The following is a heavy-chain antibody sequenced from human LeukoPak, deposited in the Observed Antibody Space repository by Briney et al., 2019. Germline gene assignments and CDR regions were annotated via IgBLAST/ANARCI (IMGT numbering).Heavy chain of an antibody. J-gene: IGHJ4*02. V-gene: IGHV3-21*01. D-gene: IGHD5-18*01. CDR3: AREKDTAMVTYYFDY. Sequence: GGSLRLSCAASGFTFSSYSMNWVRQAPGKGLEWVSSISSSSSYIYYADSVKGRFTISRDNAKNSLYLQMNSLRAEDTAVYYCAREKDTAMVTYYFDYWGQGTLVTVSS. CDR2: ISSSSSYI. CDR1: GFTFSSYS.